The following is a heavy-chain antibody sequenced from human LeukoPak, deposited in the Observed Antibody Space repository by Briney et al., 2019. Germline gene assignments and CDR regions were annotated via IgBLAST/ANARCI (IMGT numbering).Heavy chain of an antibody. V-gene: IGHV1-2*06. CDR2: INPNSCGT. D-gene: IGHD1-26*01. J-gene: IGHJ1*01. CDR1: GYTFTGYY. CDR3: ARGRDGSYYPYCQH. Sequence: ASVKVSCEASGYTFTGYYMYWVRQAPGQGLEWMGRINPNSCGTNYAQKFQGRVTMTRDTSINTAYMELSRLRFDDTAVYYCARGRDGSYYPYCQHWGQGTLVTVSS.